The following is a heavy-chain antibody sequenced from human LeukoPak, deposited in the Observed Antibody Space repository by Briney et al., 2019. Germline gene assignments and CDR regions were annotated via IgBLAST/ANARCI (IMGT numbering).Heavy chain of an antibody. CDR3: ARVQDDYYVWGSYRSDAFDI. J-gene: IGHJ3*02. Sequence: GASVKVSCKASGYTFTGYYMHWVRQAPGQGLEWMGWINPNSGGTNYAQKFQGRVTMTRDTSISTAYMELSRLRSDDTAVYYCARVQDDYYVWGSYRSDAFDIWGQGTMVTVSS. V-gene: IGHV1-2*02. CDR1: GYTFTGYY. D-gene: IGHD3-16*02. CDR2: INPNSGGT.